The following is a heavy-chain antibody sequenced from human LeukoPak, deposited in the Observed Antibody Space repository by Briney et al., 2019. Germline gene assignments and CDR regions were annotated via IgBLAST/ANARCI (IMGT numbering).Heavy chain of an antibody. Sequence: PGGSLRLSCAASGFTFSNAWMSWVRQAPGKGLEWVGRIKSKTDGGTTDYAAPVKGRFTISRDDSKNTLYLQMNSLKTEDTAVYYCTTLNNFDWLFPFDYWGQGTLVTVSS. D-gene: IGHD3-9*01. CDR3: TTLNNFDWLFPFDY. V-gene: IGHV3-15*01. CDR1: GFTFSNAW. CDR2: IKSKTDGGTT. J-gene: IGHJ4*02.